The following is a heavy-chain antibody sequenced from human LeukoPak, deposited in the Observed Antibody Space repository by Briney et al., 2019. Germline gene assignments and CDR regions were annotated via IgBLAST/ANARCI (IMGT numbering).Heavy chain of an antibody. D-gene: IGHD4-23*01. Sequence: PSETLSLTCTVSGGSISSSSYYWGWIRQPPGKGLEWIGSIYYSGSTYYNPSLKSRVTISVDTSKNQFSLKLSSVTAADTAVYYCAHTAKPPSPYGGSHFDYWGQGTLVTVSS. J-gene: IGHJ4*02. CDR1: GGSISSSSYY. V-gene: IGHV4-39*01. CDR2: IYYSGST. CDR3: AHTAKPPSPYGGSHFDY.